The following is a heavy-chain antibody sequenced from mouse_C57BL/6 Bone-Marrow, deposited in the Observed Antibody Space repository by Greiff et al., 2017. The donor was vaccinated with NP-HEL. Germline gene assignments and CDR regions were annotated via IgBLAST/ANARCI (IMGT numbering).Heavy chain of an antibody. Sequence: EVQRVESGGGLVQPGGSLKLSCAASGFTFSDYYMYWVRQTPEKRLEWVAYISNGGGSTYYPDTVKGRFTISRDNAKNTLYLQMSRLKSEDTAMYYCARPQLGPYYAMDYWGQGTSVTVSS. D-gene: IGHD4-1*02. CDR2: ISNGGGST. CDR3: ARPQLGPYYAMDY. V-gene: IGHV5-12*01. J-gene: IGHJ4*01. CDR1: GFTFSDYY.